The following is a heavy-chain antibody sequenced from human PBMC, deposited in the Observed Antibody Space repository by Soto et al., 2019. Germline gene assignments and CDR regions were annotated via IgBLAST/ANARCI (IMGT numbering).Heavy chain of an antibody. CDR1: GFSLSNARMG. CDR2: IFSNDEK. CDR3: ARIKYNWNDGDAFDI. J-gene: IGHJ3*02. D-gene: IGHD1-1*01. Sequence: QVTLKESGPVLVKPTETLTLTCTVSGFSLSNARMGVSWIRQPSGKALEWLAHIFSNDEKSYSTSLKSRLTISKDTSKSQVVLTMTNMDPVDTATYYCARIKYNWNDGDAFDIWGQGTMVTVSS. V-gene: IGHV2-26*01.